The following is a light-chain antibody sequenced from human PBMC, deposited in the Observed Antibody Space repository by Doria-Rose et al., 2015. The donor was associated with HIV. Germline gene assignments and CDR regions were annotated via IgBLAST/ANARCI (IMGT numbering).Light chain of an antibody. CDR2: WAS. V-gene: IGKV4-1*01. CDR1: QSLLYTSKNY. J-gene: IGKJ3*01. Sequence: DIRVTQSPESLGMSLGERATLNCKSNQSLLYTSKNYLAWYQQKPGQPPKLLIYWASTRQSAVPARFSGSRSGTDFTLTISSLEAEDVAVYYCQQYYDTPSFGPGTTVDIK. CDR3: QQYYDTPS.